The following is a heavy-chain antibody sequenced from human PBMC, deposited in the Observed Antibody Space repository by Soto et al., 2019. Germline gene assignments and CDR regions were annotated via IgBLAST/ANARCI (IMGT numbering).Heavy chain of an antibody. CDR2: IYYSGST. D-gene: IGHD3-10*01. Sequence: QVQLQESGPGLVKPSQTLSLTCTVSGGSISSGGYYWSWIRQHPGKGLEWIGYIYYSGSTYYNPSLKSRVTIPGDASKNRSSLPLSSVTAADTAVYYCASFGYMVRGVRDDYWGQGTLVTVSS. CDR3: ASFGYMVRGVRDDY. CDR1: GGSISSGGYY. V-gene: IGHV4-31*03. J-gene: IGHJ4*02.